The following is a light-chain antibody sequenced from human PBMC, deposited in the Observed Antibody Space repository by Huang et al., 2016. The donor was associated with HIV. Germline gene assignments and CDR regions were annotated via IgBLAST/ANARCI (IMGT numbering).Light chain of an antibody. V-gene: IGKV1-NL1*01. CDR2: ATS. Sequence: DNQMTQSPSSLSASVGDRVTITCRASQGITKSLVWYQQKPGKAPKLLLFATSRLERGVPSRFSGSGSGTDCTLTISSLQPEDFATYYCQQYYNTPYTFGQGTKLEIK. CDR3: QQYYNTPYT. CDR1: QGITKS. J-gene: IGKJ2*01.